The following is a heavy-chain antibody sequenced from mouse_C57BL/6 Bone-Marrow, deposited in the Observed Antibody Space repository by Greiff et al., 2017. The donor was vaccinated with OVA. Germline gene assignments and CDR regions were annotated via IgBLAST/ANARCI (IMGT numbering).Heavy chain of an antibody. J-gene: IGHJ2*01. D-gene: IGHD2-9*01. CDR3: TPYYGYPY. CDR2: IDPENGDT. CDR1: GFNIKDDY. V-gene: IGHV14-4*01. Sequence: EVQLQESGAELVRPGASVTLSCTASGFNIKDDYMHWVKQRPEQGLEWIGWIDPENGDTEYASKFQGQATITADTSSNTAYLPLRRLTSAGTAVSYCTPYYGYPYGGQGTTLTVSS.